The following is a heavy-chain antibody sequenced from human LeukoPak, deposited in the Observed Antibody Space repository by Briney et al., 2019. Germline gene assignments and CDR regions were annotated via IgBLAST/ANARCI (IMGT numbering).Heavy chain of an antibody. D-gene: IGHD6-19*01. J-gene: IGHJ4*02. CDR2: INPNSGGT. CDR3: ARDQPAVAGFDY. CDR1: GYTFTGYY. Sequence: ASVKVSRKASGYTFTGYYMHWVRQAPGQGLEWMGWINPNSGGTNYAQKFQGRVTMTRDTSTSTVYMELSSLRSEDTAVYYCARDQPAVAGFDYWGQGTLVTVSS. V-gene: IGHV1-2*02.